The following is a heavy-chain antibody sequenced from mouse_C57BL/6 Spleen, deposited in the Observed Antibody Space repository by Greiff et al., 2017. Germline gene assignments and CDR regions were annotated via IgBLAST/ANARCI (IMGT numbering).Heavy chain of an antibody. Sequence: EVKVEESGGGLVQPGGSMKLSCAASGFTFSDAWMDWVRQSPEKGLEWVAEIRNKANNHATYYAESVKGRFAISRDDSKSSVYLQMNSLRAEDTGIYYCTRRDDYDDAMDYWGQGTSVTVSS. D-gene: IGHD2-4*01. J-gene: IGHJ4*01. CDR1: GFTFSDAW. V-gene: IGHV6-6*01. CDR3: TRRDDYDDAMDY. CDR2: IRNKANNHAT.